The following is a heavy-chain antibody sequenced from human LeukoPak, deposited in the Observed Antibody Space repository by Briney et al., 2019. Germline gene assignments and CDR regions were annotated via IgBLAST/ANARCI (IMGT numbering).Heavy chain of an antibody. Sequence: PGRSLRLSCAASGFTFDDYAMHWVRQAPGKGLEWVSGISWDSAGIGYADSVEGRFTISRDNAKNPLYLQMNSLRAEDTALYYCAKGNYFDYWGQGNLVTVSS. CDR1: GFTFDDYA. V-gene: IGHV3-9*01. CDR3: AKGNYFDY. J-gene: IGHJ4*02. CDR2: ISWDSAGI.